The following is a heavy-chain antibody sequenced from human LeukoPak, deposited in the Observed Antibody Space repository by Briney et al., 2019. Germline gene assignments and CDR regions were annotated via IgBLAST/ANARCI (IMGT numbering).Heavy chain of an antibody. D-gene: IGHD1-1*01. CDR1: GFTFRNYG. V-gene: IGHV3-33*01. CDR3: ARYNSGTIGY. CDR2: IWFDGSKN. Sequence: SGGSLRLSCAASGFTFRNYGMHWVRQAPGKGLEWVAIIWFDGSKNNYADSVKGRFTISRDNSKNTVFLQLDSLRAEDTAVYYCARYNSGTIGYWGQGTPVTVSS. J-gene: IGHJ4*02.